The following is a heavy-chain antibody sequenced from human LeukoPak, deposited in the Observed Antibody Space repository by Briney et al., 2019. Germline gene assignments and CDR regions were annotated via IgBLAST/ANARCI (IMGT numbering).Heavy chain of an antibody. CDR1: GYTFTSYG. Sequence: ASVKVSCKASGYTFTSYGISWVRQAPGQGLEWMGCISAYNGNTNYAQKLQGRVTMTTDTSTSTAYMELRSLRSDDTAVYYCARKHYDFWSGQSPYYYYMDVWGKGTTVTVSS. J-gene: IGHJ6*03. D-gene: IGHD3-3*01. CDR2: ISAYNGNT. V-gene: IGHV1-18*01. CDR3: ARKHYDFWSGQSPYYYYMDV.